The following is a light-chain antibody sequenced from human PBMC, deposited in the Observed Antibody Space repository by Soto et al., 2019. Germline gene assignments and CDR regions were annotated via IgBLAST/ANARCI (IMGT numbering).Light chain of an antibody. Sequence: QSVLTQPPSASGTPGQRVIISCSGSSSNFGTNTVNWYQQFPGTAPKVLIYSNNQRPSRVPDRFSGSKSGTSASLAISGLQSEDEADYYCAAWDDSLNGWVFGGGTQLTVL. J-gene: IGLJ3*02. CDR2: SNN. CDR1: SSNFGTNT. V-gene: IGLV1-44*01. CDR3: AAWDDSLNGWV.